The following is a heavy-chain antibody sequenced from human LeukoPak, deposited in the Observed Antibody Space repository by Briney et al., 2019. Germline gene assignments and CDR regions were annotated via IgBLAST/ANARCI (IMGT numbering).Heavy chain of an antibody. J-gene: IGHJ3*02. CDR1: GRYISSNY. V-gene: IGHV4-59*07. CDR3: ARLFDNDNSGAPDTFDI. D-gene: IGHD3-22*01. CDR2: ISYHGWT. Sequence: SATLSLMCCVSGRYISSNYWAGMRQPPAKELEYVGHISYHGWTRLNPSLQSRLSISIDTSNNHFSLHLTSVTAAETSVYYCARLFDNDNSGAPDTFDIWGQGTVVTISS.